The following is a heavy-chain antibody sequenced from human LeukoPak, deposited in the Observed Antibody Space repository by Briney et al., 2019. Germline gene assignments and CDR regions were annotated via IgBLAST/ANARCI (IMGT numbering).Heavy chain of an antibody. CDR3: RYSSRGGFDY. CDR2: IKPDGSEK. V-gene: IGHV3-7*01. CDR1: GFTVSSNY. D-gene: IGHD6-13*01. J-gene: IGHJ4*02. Sequence: GGSLRLSCEASGFTVSSNYMSWVRQAPGKGLEWVANIKPDGSEKYYVDSVGGRFTISRDNAKNSLYLQMNSLRAEDTAVYYCRYSSRGGFDYWGQGTLVTVSS.